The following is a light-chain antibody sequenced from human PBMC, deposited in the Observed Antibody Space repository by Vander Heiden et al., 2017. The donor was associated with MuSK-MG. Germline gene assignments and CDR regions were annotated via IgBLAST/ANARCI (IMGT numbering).Light chain of an antibody. Sequence: EMVMTQSPATLSVSPGERANLSCRASQSAGSNLAWYQQKPGQAPRLLIYGASTRATGIQARYSGSGYGTEFTLTIISRQSEDFAVYYCQHYYNGHPQLTFGGGTKVEIK. J-gene: IGKJ4*01. V-gene: IGKV3-15*01. CDR3: QHYYNGHPQLT. CDR2: GAS. CDR1: QSAGSN.